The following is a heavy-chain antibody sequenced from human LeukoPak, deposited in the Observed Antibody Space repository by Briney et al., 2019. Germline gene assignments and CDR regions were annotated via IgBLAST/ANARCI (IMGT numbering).Heavy chain of an antibody. CDR1: GFTFGDYA. Sequence: PGGSLRLSCTGSGFTFGDYAMTWVRQAPGKGLEWVAVISYDGSNKYYADSVKGRFTISRDNSKNTLYLQMNSLRDEDTAVYYCAKDRGSIAARPPDYWGQGTLVTVSS. CDR2: ISYDGSNK. CDR3: AKDRGSIAARPPDY. V-gene: IGHV3-30*04. J-gene: IGHJ4*02. D-gene: IGHD6-6*01.